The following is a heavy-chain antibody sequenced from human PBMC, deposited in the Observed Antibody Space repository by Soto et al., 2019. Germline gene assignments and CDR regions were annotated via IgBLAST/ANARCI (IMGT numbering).Heavy chain of an antibody. V-gene: IGHV4-4*02. Sequence: PSETLSLTCAVSCGSISSSNWWSWVRQPPGKGLEWIGEIYHSGSTNYNPSLKSRVTISVDKSKNQFSLKLSSVTAADTAVYYCARGGTYYYGSGSYLAYYGMDVWGQGTTVTVSS. CDR1: CGSISSSNW. CDR2: IYHSGST. CDR3: ARGGTYYYGSGSYLAYYGMDV. D-gene: IGHD3-10*01. J-gene: IGHJ6*02.